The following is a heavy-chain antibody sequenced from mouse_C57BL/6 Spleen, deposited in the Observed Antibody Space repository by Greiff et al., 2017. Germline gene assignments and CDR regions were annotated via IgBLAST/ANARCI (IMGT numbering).Heavy chain of an antibody. V-gene: IGHV1-81*01. Sequence: VKLQESGAELARPGASVQLSCKASGYTFPSYGLSWVKPRTGQGLAWIGEIYPRSGNTYSHEKVKGNATPTADKSSSTAYMELRSLTSEDSAVYFCARYGGYYAYWGHGTLVTVS. D-gene: IGHD2-3*01. J-gene: IGHJ3*01. CDR3: ARYGGYYAY. CDR1: GYTFPSYG. CDR2: IYPRSGNT.